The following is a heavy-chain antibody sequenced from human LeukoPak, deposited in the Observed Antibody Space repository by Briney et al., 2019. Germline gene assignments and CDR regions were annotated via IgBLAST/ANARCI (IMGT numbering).Heavy chain of an antibody. V-gene: IGHV3-48*04. J-gene: IGHJ4*02. D-gene: IGHD3-16*01. CDR1: GFNFRAYS. CDR2: ITGSGRTI. Sequence: PGGSLRLSCEASGFNFRAYSMNWVRQAPGKGLEWVAYITGSGRTIFYADSVKGRFTISRDNAKNSLYLQMNSLRAEDTALYYCARSSLDSDSLFDYWGQGTLVTVSS. CDR3: ARSSLDSDSLFDY.